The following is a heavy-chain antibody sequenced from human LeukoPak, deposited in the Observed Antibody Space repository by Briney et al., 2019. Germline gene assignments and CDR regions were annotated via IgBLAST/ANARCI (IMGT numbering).Heavy chain of an antibody. CDR2: IKQDGSEK. CDR1: GFTFSRYW. D-gene: IGHD6-19*01. J-gene: IGHJ4*02. Sequence: GGSLRLSCAASGFTFSRYWMSWVRQAPGKGLEWVANIKQDGSEKYYMDSVKGRFTISRDNAKNSLYLQMNSLRAEDTAVYYCARDLAVAGSEDYWGQGTLVTVSS. V-gene: IGHV3-7*05. CDR3: ARDLAVAGSEDY.